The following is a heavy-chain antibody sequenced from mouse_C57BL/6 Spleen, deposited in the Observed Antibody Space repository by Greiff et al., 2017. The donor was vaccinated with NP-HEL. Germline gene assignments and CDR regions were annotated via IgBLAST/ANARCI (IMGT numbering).Heavy chain of an antibody. CDR1: GYSITSGYY. V-gene: IGHV3-6*01. D-gene: IGHD2-4*01. CDR2: ISYDGSN. J-gene: IGHJ2*01. Sequence: EVQRVESGPGLVKPSQSLSLTCSVTGYSITSGYYWNWIRQFPGNKLEWMGYISYDGSNNYNPSLKNRISITRDTSKNQFFLKLNSVTTEDTATYYCARGGDYDVFDYWGQGTTLTVSS. CDR3: ARGGDYDVFDY.